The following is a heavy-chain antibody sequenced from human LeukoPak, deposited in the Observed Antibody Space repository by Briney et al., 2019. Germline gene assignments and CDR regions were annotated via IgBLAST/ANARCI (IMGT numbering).Heavy chain of an antibody. CDR2: INAGNSNT. J-gene: IGHJ4*02. Sequence: ASVKVSCKASGYTFTSYAMHWVRQAPGQKLEWMGWINAGNSNTKYSQKFRGRVTITRDTSASTAYMELSSLRSEDTAVYYCARELVYFDYWGQGTLVTVSS. V-gene: IGHV1-3*01. CDR1: GYTFTSYA. CDR3: ARELVYFDY.